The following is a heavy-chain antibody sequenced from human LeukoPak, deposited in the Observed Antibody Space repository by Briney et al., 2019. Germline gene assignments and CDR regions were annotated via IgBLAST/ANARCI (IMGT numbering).Heavy chain of an antibody. CDR2: IYYSGST. V-gene: IGHV4-59*01. CDR3: ARVSGYDWESSYDY. J-gene: IGHJ4*02. Sequence: GSLRLSCAASGFTFSNAWMSWVRQPPGKGLEWIGYIYYSGSTNYNPSLKSRVTISVDTSKNQFSLKLSSVTAADTAVYYCARVSGYDWESSYDYWGQGTLVTVSS. D-gene: IGHD5-12*01. CDR1: GFTFSNAW.